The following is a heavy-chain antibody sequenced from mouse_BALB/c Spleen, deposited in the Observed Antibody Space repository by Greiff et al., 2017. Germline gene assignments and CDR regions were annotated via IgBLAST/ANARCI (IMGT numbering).Heavy chain of an antibody. CDR3: ARAPHDYDNAMDY. J-gene: IGHJ4*01. CDR2: INSNGGST. Sequence: EVQRVESGGGLVQPGGSLKLSCAASGFTFSSYGMSWVRQTPDKRLELVATINSNGGSTYYPDSVKGRFTISRDNAKNTLYLQMSSLKSEDTAMYYCARAPHDYDNAMDYWGQGTSVTVSS. V-gene: IGHV5-6-3*01. D-gene: IGHD2-4*01. CDR1: GFTFSSYG.